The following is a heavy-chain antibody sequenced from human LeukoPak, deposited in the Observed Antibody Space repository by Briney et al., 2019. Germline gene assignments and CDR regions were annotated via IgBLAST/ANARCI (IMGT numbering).Heavy chain of an antibody. J-gene: IGHJ4*02. CDR3: ARDVSAGADY. Sequence: SQTLSLTCAISGDSVSSNIAAWNWFRQSPSRGLEWLGRTYYRSKWTFEYAVSVRGRISFNPDTSKNQVSLHLTSVTPQDTALYYCARDVSAGADYWGQGTLVTVAS. V-gene: IGHV6-1*01. D-gene: IGHD6-13*01. CDR2: TYYRSKWTF. CDR1: GDSVSSNIAA.